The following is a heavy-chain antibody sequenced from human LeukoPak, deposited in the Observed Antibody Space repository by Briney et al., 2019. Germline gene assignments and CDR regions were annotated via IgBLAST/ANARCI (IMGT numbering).Heavy chain of an antibody. CDR2: IYHTGST. V-gene: IGHV4-59*11. J-gene: IGHJ5*02. CDR3: ARGNYVDWFDP. CDR1: GGSFSNHY. Sequence: SETLSLTCTVSGGSFSNHYRSWIRQPPGKGLEWIGYIYHTGSTNYNPSLKSRVTISVDTSKNQSSLKLSSVTAADTAVYYCARGNYVDWFDPWGQGTQVTVSS. D-gene: IGHD1-7*01.